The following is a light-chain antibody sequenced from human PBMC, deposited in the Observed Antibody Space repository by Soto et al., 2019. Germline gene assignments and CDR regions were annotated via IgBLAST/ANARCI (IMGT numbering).Light chain of an antibody. CDR1: QSISSY. CDR3: QQSSSTPPT. CDR2: AAS. V-gene: IGKV1-39*01. J-gene: IGKJ1*01. Sequence: DIQMTQSPFSLSASVGDRVTISCRASQSISSYLNWYQQKPGKAPKLLIYAASSLQSGVPSRFSGSGSGADFTLTISSLQLEDFAIYYCQQSSSTPPTFGQGTKVDIK.